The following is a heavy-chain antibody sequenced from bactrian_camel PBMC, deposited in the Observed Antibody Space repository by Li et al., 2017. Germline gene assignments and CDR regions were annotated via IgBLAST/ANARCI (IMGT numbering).Heavy chain of an antibody. D-gene: IGHD3*01. CDR1: GFTFSSVG. CDR3: AADFLPYCNGVGWSGSRQYNY. V-gene: IGHV3S40*01. CDR2: INSGGGTT. J-gene: IGHJ4*01. Sequence: VQLVESGGGLVQPGGSLRLSCAASGFTFSSVGMSWVRQVSGKELEWVSSINSGGGTTYYADSVKGRFTISRDNAKNTLYLQMNSLKPEDTAMYYCAADFLPYCNGVGWSGSRQYNYWGQGTQVTVS.